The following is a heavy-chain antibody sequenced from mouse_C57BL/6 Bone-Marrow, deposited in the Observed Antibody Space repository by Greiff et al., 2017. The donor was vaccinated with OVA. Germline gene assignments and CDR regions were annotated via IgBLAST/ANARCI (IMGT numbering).Heavy chain of an antibody. CDR3: ARGRWLLEDYYAMDY. CDR1: GYTFTDYY. CDR2: IFPGSGST. D-gene: IGHD2-3*01. J-gene: IGHJ4*01. V-gene: IGHV1-75*01. Sequence: VKLMESGPELVKPGASVKISCKASGYTFTDYYINWVKQRPGQGLEWIGWIFPGSGSTYYNEKFKGKATLTVDKSSSTAYMLLSSLTSEDSAVYFCARGRWLLEDYYAMDYWGQGTSVTVSS.